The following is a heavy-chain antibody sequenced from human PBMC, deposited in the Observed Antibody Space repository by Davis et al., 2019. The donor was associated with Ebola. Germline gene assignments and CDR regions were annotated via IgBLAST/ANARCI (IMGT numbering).Heavy chain of an antibody. D-gene: IGHD5-12*01. CDR3: AKDDTYSGYGLGAFDI. CDR1: GFTFSSYS. Sequence: GESLKISCAASGFTFSSYSMNWVRQAPGKGLEWVSSISSSSSYIYYPDSVRGRFTISRDNSKNTLYPQMNSLRAEDTAVYYCAKDDTYSGYGLGAFDIWGQGTMVTVSS. J-gene: IGHJ3*02. V-gene: IGHV3-21*01. CDR2: ISSSSSYI.